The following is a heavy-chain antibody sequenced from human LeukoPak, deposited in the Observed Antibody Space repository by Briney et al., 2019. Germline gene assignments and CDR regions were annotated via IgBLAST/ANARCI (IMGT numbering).Heavy chain of an antibody. D-gene: IGHD5-18*01. J-gene: IGHJ4*02. Sequence: GGSLRLSCAASGFTLDDYGMSWVGHARGKGLEWVSGINWNGGSTVYGDCVKGRFTICRDKGKNCMYVQMNSLRAEDTALYYCARVKYTAMVYFDYWGQGTLVTVSS. CDR1: GFTLDDYG. V-gene: IGHV3-20*04. CDR2: INWNGGST. CDR3: ARVKYTAMVYFDY.